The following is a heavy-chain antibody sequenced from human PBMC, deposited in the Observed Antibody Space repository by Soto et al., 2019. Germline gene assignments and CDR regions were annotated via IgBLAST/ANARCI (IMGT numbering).Heavy chain of an antibody. J-gene: IGHJ6*02. CDR2: IYTSGST. V-gene: IGHV4-4*07. CDR1: GGSISSYN. CDR3: ARDYYGSVSYDNYYYYGMDV. D-gene: IGHD3-10*01. Sequence: PSETLSLTCTVSGGSISSYNWSWIRQPAGKGLELIGRIYTSGSTNYNPSLKSRVTMSVDTSKNQFSLKLSSVTAADTAVYYCARDYYGSVSYDNYYYYGMDVWGQGTTVTVSS.